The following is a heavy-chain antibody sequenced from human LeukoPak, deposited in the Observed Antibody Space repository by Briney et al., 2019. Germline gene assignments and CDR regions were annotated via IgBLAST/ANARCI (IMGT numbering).Heavy chain of an antibody. CDR1: GYSFTNYW. CDR2: SYPGDSDT. D-gene: IGHD4-17*01. CDR3: ARHLDDYGDHYFDY. Sequence: GESLKISCKGSGYSFTNYWIGWVRQMPGKGLELMGISYPGDSDTRYSPSFQGQVTISVDRSISTAYLQWSSLKASDTAMYYCARHLDDYGDHYFDYWGQGTLVTVSS. V-gene: IGHV5-51*01. J-gene: IGHJ4*02.